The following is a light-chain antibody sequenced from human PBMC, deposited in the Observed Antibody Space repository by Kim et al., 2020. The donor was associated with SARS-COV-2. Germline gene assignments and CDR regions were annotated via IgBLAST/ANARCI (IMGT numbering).Light chain of an antibody. J-gene: IGKJ1*01. V-gene: IGKV3-20*01. Sequence: VYPGERATLSCRARQSVSSNLVWYQQKPGQAPRLVMYGASNRATGIPDRFSGSGSGTDFTLTISRLEPEDFAVYYCHQYGSSPRTFGQGTKVDIK. CDR1: QSVSSN. CDR3: HQYGSSPRT. CDR2: GAS.